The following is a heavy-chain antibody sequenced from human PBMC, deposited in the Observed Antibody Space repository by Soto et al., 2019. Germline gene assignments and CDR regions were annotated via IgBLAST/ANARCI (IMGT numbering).Heavy chain of an antibody. D-gene: IGHD2-21*02. V-gene: IGHV3-23*01. CDR2: VTANGGST. CDR3: ASLGVGDWANYYYYYGMDV. Sequence: EVQLLESGGGFVQPGGSLRLSCAATGFTFSVYAMTWVRQAPGKGLEWVSAVTANGGSTYSADSVKGRFTISRDKSTNTLFLQMNSLRAEDTAVYYCASLGVGDWANYYYYYGMDVWGQGTTVTVSS. J-gene: IGHJ6*02. CDR1: GFTFSVYA.